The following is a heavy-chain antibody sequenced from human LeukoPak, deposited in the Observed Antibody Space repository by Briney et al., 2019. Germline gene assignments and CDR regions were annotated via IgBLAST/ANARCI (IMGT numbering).Heavy chain of an antibody. CDR2: INPNSGGT. J-gene: IGHJ4*02. CDR1: GYTFTGYY. Sequence: ASVKVSCKASGYTFTGYYMHWVRQAPGQGLEWMGWINPNSGGTNYAQKFQGRVTMTRDTSISTAYMELSRLRSEDTAVYYCARADSSGWYGDYWGQGTLVTVSS. CDR3: ARADSSGWYGDY. V-gene: IGHV1-2*02. D-gene: IGHD6-19*01.